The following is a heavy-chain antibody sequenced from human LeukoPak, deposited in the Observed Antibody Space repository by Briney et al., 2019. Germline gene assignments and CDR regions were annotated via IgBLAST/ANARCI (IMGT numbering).Heavy chain of an antibody. CDR2: IYYSGST. J-gene: IGHJ4*02. Sequence: PSETLSLTCTVSGGSISSYYWSWIRQPPGKGLEWIGYIYYSGSTNYNPSLKSRVTISVDTSKNQFSLKLRSVTAADTAVYYCARELTGPGGGYSYGYSYFDYWGQGTLVTVSS. V-gene: IGHV4-59*01. CDR3: ARELTGPGGGYSYGYSYFDY. CDR1: GGSISSYY. D-gene: IGHD5-18*01.